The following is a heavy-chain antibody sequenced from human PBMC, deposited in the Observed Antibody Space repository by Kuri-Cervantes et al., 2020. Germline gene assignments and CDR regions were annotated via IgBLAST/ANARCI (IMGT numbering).Heavy chain of an antibody. V-gene: IGHV1-46*01. CDR2: INPSGGST. Sequence: ASVKVSCKASGYTFTSYYMHWVRQAPGQGLEWMGIINPSGGSTSYAQKFQGRVTMTRDTSTSTVYMELSSLRSDDTAVYYCARIKGYCSSTSCAYNPRGDYWGQGTPVTVSS. D-gene: IGHD2-2*01. CDR3: ARIKGYCSSTSCAYNPRGDY. J-gene: IGHJ4*02. CDR1: GYTFTSYY.